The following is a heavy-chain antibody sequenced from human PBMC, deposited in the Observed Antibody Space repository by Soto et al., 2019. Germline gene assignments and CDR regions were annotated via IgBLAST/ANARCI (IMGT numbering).Heavy chain of an antibody. V-gene: IGHV3-48*01. CDR1: GFAFSGHT. J-gene: IGHJ4*02. Sequence: EVQLVESGGVLVQPGGSLRLSCAASGFAFSGHTMNWVRQAPGKGLEWVAYIGNTLDTIYYADSVKGRFIISRDDAMKSVFLHMNSLRAEDTAVYYCAKATGYSSSWPFDYWGQGTLVTVSS. D-gene: IGHD6-13*01. CDR2: IGNTLDTI. CDR3: AKATGYSSSWPFDY.